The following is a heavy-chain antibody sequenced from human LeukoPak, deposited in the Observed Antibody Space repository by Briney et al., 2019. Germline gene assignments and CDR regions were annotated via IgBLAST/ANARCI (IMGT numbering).Heavy chain of an antibody. CDR3: TRRIVVVNDAFDI. V-gene: IGHV3-49*03. J-gene: IGHJ3*02. CDR2: IRSKAYGGTT. CDR1: GFTFGDYA. Sequence: GGSLRLSCTASGFTFGDYAMSWFRQAPGKGLEWVGFIRSKAYGGTTEYAASVKGRFTISRDDSKSIAYLQMNSLKTEDTAVYYCTRRIVVVNDAFDIWGQGTMVTVSS. D-gene: IGHD3-22*01.